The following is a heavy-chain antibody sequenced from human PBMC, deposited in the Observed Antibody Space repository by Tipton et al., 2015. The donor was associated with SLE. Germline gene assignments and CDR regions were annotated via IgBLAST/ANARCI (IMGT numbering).Heavy chain of an antibody. Sequence: TLSLTCAVYGGSFSGYYWSWIRQPPGKGLEWIGEINHSGSTNYNPSLKSRVTISVDTSKNQFSLKLSSVTAADTAIYYCAREMGFDSSGNYNPFDYWGQGTLVTASS. D-gene: IGHD3-22*01. CDR3: AREMGFDSSGNYNPFDY. CDR2: INHSGST. CDR1: GGSFSGYY. J-gene: IGHJ4*02. V-gene: IGHV4-34*01.